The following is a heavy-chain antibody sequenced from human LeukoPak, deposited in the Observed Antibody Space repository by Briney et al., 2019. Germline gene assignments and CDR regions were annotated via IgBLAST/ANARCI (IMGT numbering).Heavy chain of an antibody. CDR2: IGASGGGT. D-gene: IGHD3-22*01. Sequence: GGSLRLSCAVSGITLSNYGMSWVRQAPGKGLEWVAGIGASGGGTYYADSVKGRFTISRDNSKNTPYLQMNSLRAEDTAVYFCAKRGVVIRVILVGFHKEAYYFDSWGQGALVTVSS. CDR3: AKRGVVIRVILVGFHKEAYYFDS. V-gene: IGHV3-23*01. CDR1: GITLSNYG. J-gene: IGHJ4*02.